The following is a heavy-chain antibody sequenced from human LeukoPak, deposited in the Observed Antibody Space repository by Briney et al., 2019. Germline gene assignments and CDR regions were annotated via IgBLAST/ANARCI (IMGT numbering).Heavy chain of an antibody. V-gene: IGHV4-39*01. CDR2: IYYSGST. CDR1: GGSINSYY. J-gene: IGHJ4*02. Sequence: SETLSLTCTVSGGSINSYYWAWIRQPPGKGLEWIASIYYSGSTNYNSSLKSRVTLSVDTSDNQFSLRLSSVTVADTAVYYCARHSVGVATAYWGQGTLVTVSS. CDR3: ARHSVGVATAY. D-gene: IGHD5-12*01.